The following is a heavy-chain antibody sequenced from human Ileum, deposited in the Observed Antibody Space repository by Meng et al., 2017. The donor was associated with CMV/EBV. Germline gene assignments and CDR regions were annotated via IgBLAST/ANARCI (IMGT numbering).Heavy chain of an antibody. D-gene: IGHD4-23*01. CDR1: GGSFRDYY. J-gene: IGHJ4*02. Sequence: VQLQQWGAGMLKPSETLSLSCAVYGGSFRDYYWIWIRQSPGKGLEWIGEVHHSGITNYNPSLKSRVTISVDTSKNQFFLKLTSVTAADTGLYYCATNSEDYWGQGTLVTVSS. CDR3: ATNSEDY. V-gene: IGHV4-34*01. CDR2: VHHSGIT.